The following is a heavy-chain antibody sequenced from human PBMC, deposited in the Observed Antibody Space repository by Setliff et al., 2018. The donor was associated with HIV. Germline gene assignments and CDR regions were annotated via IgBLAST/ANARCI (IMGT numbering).Heavy chain of an antibody. D-gene: IGHD2-2*01. CDR2: INPSGGST. CDR3: ARVPEIEISGLLTSWGAFDI. CDR1: GYTFTSYY. V-gene: IGHV1-46*01. Sequence: ASVKVSCKASGYTFTSYYMHWVRQAPGQGLEWMGIINPSGGSTSYAQKFQGRVTMTRDTSTSTVYMELSSLRSEDTAVYYCARVPEIEISGLLTSWGAFDIWGQGTMVTVSS. J-gene: IGHJ3*02.